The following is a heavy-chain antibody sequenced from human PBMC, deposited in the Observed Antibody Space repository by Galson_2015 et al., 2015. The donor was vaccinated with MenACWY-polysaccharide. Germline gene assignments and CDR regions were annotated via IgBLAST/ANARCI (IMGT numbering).Heavy chain of an antibody. D-gene: IGHD3-10*01. Sequence: SLRLSCAASGFTFSNHAMSWVRQAPGKGLEWVSGITSGGGGTHYADSVKGRFTISRDNSKNTVSSQMNSLRAEDTALYYCSRNRGSNSRYYMDVWGKGTTVTVSS. CDR2: ITSGGGGT. J-gene: IGHJ6*03. CDR3: SRNRGSNSRYYMDV. CDR1: GFTFSNHA. V-gene: IGHV3-23*01.